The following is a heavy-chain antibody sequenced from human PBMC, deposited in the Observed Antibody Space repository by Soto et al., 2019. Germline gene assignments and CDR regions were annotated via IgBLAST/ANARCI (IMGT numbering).Heavy chain of an antibody. V-gene: IGHV4-30-2*01. CDR1: GDSVTSGGFS. Sequence: LSLTCVVSGDSVTSGGFSWSWIRQPPGKGLEWLGYFVHSGSTHYNLALESLVTMSLDRSNSQISLSLTSVTAADTAVYFCARVSHWFEPWGEGRQVTVSS. CDR2: FVHSGST. J-gene: IGHJ5*02. CDR3: ARVSHWFEP.